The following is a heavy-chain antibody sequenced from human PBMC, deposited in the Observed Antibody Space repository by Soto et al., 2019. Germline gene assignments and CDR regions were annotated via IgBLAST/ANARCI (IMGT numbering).Heavy chain of an antibody. Sequence: QVQLEQSGAEVKKPGSSVKVSCKASGGTFNTFPISWVRQAPGQGLEWIGGIIPIFETANYAQRLQDRLTITADESTRTAYMELSRLTSDDTAIYFCATSTSSSWQNDYWGLGTRVVVSS. CDR2: IIPIFETA. V-gene: IGHV1-69*01. D-gene: IGHD6-13*01. J-gene: IGHJ4*02. CDR1: GGTFNTFP. CDR3: ATSTSSSWQNDY.